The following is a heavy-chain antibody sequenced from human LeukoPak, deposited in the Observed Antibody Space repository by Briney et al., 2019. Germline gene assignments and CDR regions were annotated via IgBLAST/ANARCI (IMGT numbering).Heavy chain of an antibody. Sequence: GGSLRLSCVASGFTFSSYAMSWVRQPPGKGLEWVSAISGSGSNTYYADSVKGRFTISRDKSKSTLYLQMNRLRAEDTAVYYCARGHSFYYDTSGYYLAYWGQGILVTVSS. CDR3: ARGHSFYYDTSGYYLAY. CDR1: GFTFSSYA. V-gene: IGHV3-23*01. D-gene: IGHD3-22*01. CDR2: ISGSGSNT. J-gene: IGHJ4*02.